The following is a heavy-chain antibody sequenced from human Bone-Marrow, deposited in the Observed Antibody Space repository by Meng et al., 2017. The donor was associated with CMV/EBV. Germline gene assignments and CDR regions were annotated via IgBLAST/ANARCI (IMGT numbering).Heavy chain of an antibody. D-gene: IGHD5-12*01. CDR1: GFSFNDFA. J-gene: IGHJ4*02. V-gene: IGHV3-21*02. CDR2: ISSSSSYI. CDR3: AREGLATGGY. Sequence: VQLVGSGGIVVQPGRSVRLSCAASGFSFNDFAMHWVRQAPGKGLEWVSSISSSSSYIYYADSVKGRFTISRDNAKNSLYLQMNSLRAEDTAVYYCAREGLATGGYWGQGTLVTVSS.